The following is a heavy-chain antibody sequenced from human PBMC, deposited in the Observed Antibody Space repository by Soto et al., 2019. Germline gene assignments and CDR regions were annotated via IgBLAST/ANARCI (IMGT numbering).Heavy chain of an antibody. Sequence: QITLKESGPTLVRPTQTLTLTCTFSGLSLRTTGVGVGWVRQPPGKALEWLALLYWDDDKRYSPSLKSRLTITKDTSEKRVVLTMTNMDTVDTATYYCVQSRCGGDCLQIYSSHSYYCLDVWGQGSTVTVSS. CDR3: VQSRCGGDCLQIYSSHSYYCLDV. CDR2: LYWDDDK. V-gene: IGHV2-5*02. CDR1: GLSLRTTGVG. J-gene: IGHJ6*02. D-gene: IGHD2-21*02.